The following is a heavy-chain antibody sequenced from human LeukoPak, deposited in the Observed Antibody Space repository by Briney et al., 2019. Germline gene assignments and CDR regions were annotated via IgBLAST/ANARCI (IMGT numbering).Heavy chain of an antibody. Sequence: SETLSLTCSVSGGSISSDDYCWNWIRQPPGKGLEWIGEINHSGSTNYNPSLKSRVTISVDTSKNQFSLKLSSVTAADTAVYYCARAPIVVVPAAYFYYYYGMDVWGQGTTVTVSS. CDR3: ARAPIVVVPAAYFYYYYGMDV. J-gene: IGHJ6*02. D-gene: IGHD2-2*01. V-gene: IGHV4-34*01. CDR2: INHSGST. CDR1: GGSISSDDYC.